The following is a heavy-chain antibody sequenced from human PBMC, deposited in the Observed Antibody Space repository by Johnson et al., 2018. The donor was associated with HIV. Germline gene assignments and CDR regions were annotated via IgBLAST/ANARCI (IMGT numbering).Heavy chain of an antibody. V-gene: IGHV3-30*18. CDR3: AKNYGYRYIGDAFYI. J-gene: IGHJ3*02. CDR1: GLSFSNFG. D-gene: IGHD3-16*02. CDR2: ISFDGNLK. Sequence: QVQLVESGGGVVQPGKSLTLSCVGSGLSFSNFGIHWVRQAPGKGPEWVAVISFDGNLKKYSDSVTGRFTISRDNSKNTLYLQMTSLRAEDTAVYYCAKNYGYRYIGDAFYIWGQGTMVTVSS.